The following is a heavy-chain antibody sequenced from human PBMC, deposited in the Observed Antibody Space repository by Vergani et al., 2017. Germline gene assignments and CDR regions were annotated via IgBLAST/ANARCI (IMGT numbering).Heavy chain of an antibody. V-gene: IGHV3-74*03. Sequence: DVHLAESGGGFFQPGGSLRLSCSASGFSFNSYWMHWVRQVPGKGLLWVSRIKSDGRITAYADSVKGRFTISRDNAQNTLYLQMNSLWVEDTGVYYCARARCIETCYMFNWLDSWGQGTLVTVSS. CDR2: IKSDGRIT. CDR1: GFSFNSYW. J-gene: IGHJ5*01. CDR3: ARARCIETCYMFNWLDS. D-gene: IGHD3-9*01.